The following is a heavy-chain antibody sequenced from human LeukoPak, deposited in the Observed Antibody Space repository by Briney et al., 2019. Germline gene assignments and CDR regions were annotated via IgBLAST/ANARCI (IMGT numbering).Heavy chain of an antibody. V-gene: IGHV4-59*01. D-gene: IGHD5-24*01. CDR1: GDSISSYF. Sequence: SETLSLTCTVSGDSISSYFWIWIRQPPGKALEWIGHIYYNGNTNYNPSLESRVTISVDTSKNQFSLRLNSVTAADTAVYYCARVNGYPKYYFYGLDVWGRGASVTVSS. CDR2: IYYNGNT. J-gene: IGHJ6*02. CDR3: ARVNGYPKYYFYGLDV.